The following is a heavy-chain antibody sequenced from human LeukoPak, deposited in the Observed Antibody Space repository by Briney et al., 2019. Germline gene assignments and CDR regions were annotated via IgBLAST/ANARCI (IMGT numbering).Heavy chain of an antibody. D-gene: IGHD3-22*01. CDR1: GFTFSSYG. J-gene: IGHJ4*02. Sequence: GGSLRLSCAASGFTFSSYGMHWVRQAPGKGLEWVAVISYDGSNKYYADFVKGRFTISRDNSKNTLYLQMNSLRAEDTAVYYCARSLTGYYDSSGFWGQGTLVTVSS. CDR3: ARSLTGYYDSSGF. CDR2: ISYDGSNK. V-gene: IGHV3-30*03.